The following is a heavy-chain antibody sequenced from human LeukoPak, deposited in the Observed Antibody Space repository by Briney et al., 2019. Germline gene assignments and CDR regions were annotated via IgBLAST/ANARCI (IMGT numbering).Heavy chain of an antibody. D-gene: IGHD4-4*01. Sequence: SGGSLRLSCAASGFSFSSYGMHWVRQAPGKGMEWVAVISYDGINKYYADSVKGRFTISRDDSKNMVYLQMSSLRAEDTAVYYCAKDWFSTLSKTPDYWGQGTQVTVSS. CDR3: AKDWFSTLSKTPDY. J-gene: IGHJ4*02. V-gene: IGHV3-30*18. CDR1: GFSFSSYG. CDR2: ISYDGINK.